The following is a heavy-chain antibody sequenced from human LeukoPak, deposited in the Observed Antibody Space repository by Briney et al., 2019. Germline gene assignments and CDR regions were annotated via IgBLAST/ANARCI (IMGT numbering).Heavy chain of an antibody. CDR2: IHASGST. D-gene: IGHD5-12*01. V-gene: IGHV4-4*07. Sequence: SETLSLTCTVSGYSISSGYFWGWIRQPAGKGLEWIGRIHASGSTRYNPSLKSRVTMSIDTSKNQFSLKVSSVTAADTAVYFCATGMPGAYDYNCFDSWGQGTLVTVSS. J-gene: IGHJ5*01. CDR3: ATGMPGAYDYNCFDS. CDR1: GYSISSGYF.